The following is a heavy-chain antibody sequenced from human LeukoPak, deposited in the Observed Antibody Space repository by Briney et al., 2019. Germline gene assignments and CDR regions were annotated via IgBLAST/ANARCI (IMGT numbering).Heavy chain of an antibody. Sequence: SETLSLTCTVSGGSISSYYWSWIRQPPGKGLEWIGYISYSGSTNYKPSLKSRVTISVDTSKNQFSLKLSSVTAADTAVYYCTRGGPSGIRPDYWGQGTLVTVSS. J-gene: IGHJ4*02. V-gene: IGHV4-59*01. CDR3: TRGGPSGIRPDY. D-gene: IGHD1-26*01. CDR1: GGSISSYY. CDR2: ISYSGST.